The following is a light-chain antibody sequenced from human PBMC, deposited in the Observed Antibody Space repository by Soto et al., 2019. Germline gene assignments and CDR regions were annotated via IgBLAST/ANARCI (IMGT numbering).Light chain of an antibody. J-gene: IGLJ2*01. CDR1: SSDVGGYDY. CDR3: CSYTGSLTLL. Sequence: QSVLTQPASVSGSPGQSITISCTGSSSDVGGYDYVSWYQRHPGKAPKLMIYEVSNRPSGVSNRFSGSKSGNTASLTISGLQAEDEADYYCCSYTGSLTLLFGGGTKLTVL. V-gene: IGLV2-14*01. CDR2: EVS.